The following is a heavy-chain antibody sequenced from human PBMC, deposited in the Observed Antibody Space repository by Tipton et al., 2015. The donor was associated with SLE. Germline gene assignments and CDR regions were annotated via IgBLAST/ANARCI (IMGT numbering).Heavy chain of an antibody. J-gene: IGHJ4*02. D-gene: IGHD1-26*01. V-gene: IGHV4-34*01. CDR2: INHSGST. CDR1: GGSFNGYY. CDR3: ARCGGNFYALGH. Sequence: TLSLTCAVSGGSFNGYYWSWIRQPPGKGLEWIGEINHSGSTNYNPSLKSRVAISIGTSNNQFSLKLRSVTAADTAVYYCARCGGNFYALGHWGQGTLVTVSS.